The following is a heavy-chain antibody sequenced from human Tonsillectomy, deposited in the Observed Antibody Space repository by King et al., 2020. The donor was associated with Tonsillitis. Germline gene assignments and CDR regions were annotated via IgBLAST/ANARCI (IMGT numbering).Heavy chain of an antibody. D-gene: IGHD1-7*01. CDR1: GFTFSIYS. CDR2: ISSSSSTI. V-gene: IGHV3-48*04. J-gene: IGHJ3*02. Sequence: EVQLVESGGGLVQPGGSLRLSCAASGFTFSIYSMNWVRQAPGKGREWVSYISSSSSTIYYADSVKGRFTISRDNAKTSLFLQMNSLRAEDSAVYYCTRGDWNSRYAFDIWGHGTMVTVSS. CDR3: TRGDWNSRYAFDI.